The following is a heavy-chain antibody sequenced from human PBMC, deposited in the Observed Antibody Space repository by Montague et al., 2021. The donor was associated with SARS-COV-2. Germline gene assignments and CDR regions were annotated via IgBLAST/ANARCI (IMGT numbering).Heavy chain of an antibody. CDR2: IHSAGRRS. Sequence: LRLSFAASGFTFSGSPMSWVRQAPGEWLEWVSVIHSAGRRSYYGHSVDGRFTISRDNSKNTVYLQMNNLRAEDTAVYYCATVGDIMAGFSLVNLDHWGQRILVIVSS. CDR1: GFTFSGSP. J-gene: IGHJ4*02. V-gene: IGHV3-23*03. D-gene: IGHD3-9*01. CDR3: ATVGDIMAGFSLVNLDH.